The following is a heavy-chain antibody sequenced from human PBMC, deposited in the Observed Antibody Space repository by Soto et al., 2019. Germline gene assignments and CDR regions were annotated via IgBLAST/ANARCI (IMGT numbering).Heavy chain of an antibody. J-gene: IGHJ4*02. CDR1: GLTFGSDS. V-gene: IGHV3-21*02. Sequence: EIQLVESGGGLVKPGGSLRLSCAGSGLTFGSDSMNWVRQAPGKGLEWVSSISSSGNDIHYADSVKGRFTISRDNAKNSLYLQMNSLRVEDTAVYFCAGAQYSYGYCFGYWGQGTLVTVSS. CDR2: ISSSGNDI. D-gene: IGHD5-18*01. CDR3: AGAQYSYGYCFGY.